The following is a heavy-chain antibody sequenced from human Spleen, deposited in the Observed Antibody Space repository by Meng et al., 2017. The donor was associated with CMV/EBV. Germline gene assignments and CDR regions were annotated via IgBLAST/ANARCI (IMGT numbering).Heavy chain of an antibody. J-gene: IGHJ4*02. CDR2: IYYSGST. V-gene: IGHV4-59*01. Sequence: CTVSGGSISSSYWSWIRQPPGKGLEWIGYIYYSGSTNYNPSLKSRVTISVDTSKNQFSLKLSSATAADTAVYYCARTRIAAAGTGVDYWGQGTLVTVSS. D-gene: IGHD6-13*01. CDR1: GGSISSSY. CDR3: ARTRIAAAGTGVDY.